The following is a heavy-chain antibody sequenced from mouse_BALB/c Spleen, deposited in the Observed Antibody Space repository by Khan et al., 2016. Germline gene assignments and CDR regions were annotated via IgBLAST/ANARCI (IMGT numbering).Heavy chain of an antibody. CDR3: TTGFTY. Sequence: EVKLEESGGGLVQPGGSMKLSCVVSGFTFSNYWMNWVRQSLEKGLEWVAEIRLKSNNYATHYAESVKGRFTISRDDSKSSVYLQMINIRAKATGIYYCTTGFTYWGQGTLVTVSA. CDR2: IRLKSNNYAT. CDR1: GFTFSNYW. V-gene: IGHV6-6*02. J-gene: IGHJ3*01.